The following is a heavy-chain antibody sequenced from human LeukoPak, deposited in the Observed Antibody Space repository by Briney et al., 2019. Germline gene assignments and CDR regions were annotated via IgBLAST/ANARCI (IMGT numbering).Heavy chain of an antibody. V-gene: IGHV1-46*01. CDR1: GYTFTSYY. J-gene: IGHJ4*02. Sequence: ASVKVSCKASGYTFTSYYMHWVRQAPGQGLEWMGIINPSGGSTSYAQKFQGRVTVTRDTSTSTVYMELSSLRSEDTAVYYCARISDGYRREMSFDYWGQGTLVTVSS. CDR2: INPSGGST. D-gene: IGHD5-24*01. CDR3: ARISDGYRREMSFDY.